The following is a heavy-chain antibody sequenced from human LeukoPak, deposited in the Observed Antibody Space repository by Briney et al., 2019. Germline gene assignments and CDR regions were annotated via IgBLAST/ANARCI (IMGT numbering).Heavy chain of an antibody. J-gene: IGHJ5*02. CDR2: ISSSSSYT. Sequence: GGSLRLSRAASGFTFSDYYMSWIRQAPGKGLEWVSYISSSSSYTNYADSVKGRFTISRDNAKNSLYLQMNSLRAEDTAVYYCARDGCSSTSCSPIRWFDPWGQGTLVTVSS. V-gene: IGHV3-11*06. D-gene: IGHD2-2*01. CDR1: GFTFSDYY. CDR3: ARDGCSSTSCSPIRWFDP.